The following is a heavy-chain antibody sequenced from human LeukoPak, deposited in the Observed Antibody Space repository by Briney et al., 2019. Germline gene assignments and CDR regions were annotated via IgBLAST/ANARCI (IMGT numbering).Heavy chain of an antibody. CDR3: ARGQNPYYYDSSGYYYDY. V-gene: IGHV4-34*01. CDR1: GGSFSGYY. D-gene: IGHD3-22*01. Sequence: SETLSLTCAVYGGSFSGYYWSWIRQPPGKGLEWIGEINHSGSTNYNPSLKSRVTISVDTSKNQSSLKLSSVTAADTAVYYCARGQNPYYYDSSGYYYDYWGQGTLVTVSS. CDR2: INHSGST. J-gene: IGHJ4*02.